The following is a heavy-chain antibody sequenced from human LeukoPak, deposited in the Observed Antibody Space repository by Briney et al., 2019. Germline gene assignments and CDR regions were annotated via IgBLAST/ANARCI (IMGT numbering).Heavy chain of an antibody. Sequence: SETLSLTCTVSGGSISSSSYYWGWIRQPPGKGLEWIGSIYYSGSTYYNPSLKSRVTISVDTSKNQFSLKLSSGTAADTAVYYCARRRAYSYGYLNTFDYWGQGTLVTVSS. CDR3: ARRRAYSYGYLNTFDY. CDR2: IYYSGST. V-gene: IGHV4-39*07. D-gene: IGHD5-18*01. CDR1: GGSISSSSYY. J-gene: IGHJ4*02.